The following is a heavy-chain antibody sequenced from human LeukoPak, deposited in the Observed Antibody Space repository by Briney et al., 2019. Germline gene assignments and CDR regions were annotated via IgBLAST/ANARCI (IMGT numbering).Heavy chain of an antibody. D-gene: IGHD4-17*01. CDR2: ISGNGGRT. Sequence: GGSLRLSCAASGFTFRSYGMSWVRQAPGKGLEWVSFISGNGGRTDYAESVKGRFTISRDNSKNTVYLQMNSLRDEDTATYYCAKDPNGDYVGTFDMWGQGTVVTVSS. CDR3: AKDPNGDYVGTFDM. CDR1: GFTFRSYG. J-gene: IGHJ3*02. V-gene: IGHV3-23*01.